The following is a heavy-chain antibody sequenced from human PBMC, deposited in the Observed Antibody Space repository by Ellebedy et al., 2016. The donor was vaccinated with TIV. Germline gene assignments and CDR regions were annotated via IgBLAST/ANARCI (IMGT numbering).Heavy chain of an antibody. CDR3: ARVYSRYYYGADY. V-gene: IGHV2-70*11. CDR1: GFSLTTVGMC. D-gene: IGHD3-10*01. Sequence: SGPTLVKPTEPLTLTCNFSGFSLTTVGMCISWIRQPPGKAPEWLARIDWDGSTKYRTSLKTRLTISKDTSVNQVVLTMTDMEPEDTATYFCARVYSRYYYGADYWGQGTLVTVSS. J-gene: IGHJ4*02. CDR2: IDWDGST.